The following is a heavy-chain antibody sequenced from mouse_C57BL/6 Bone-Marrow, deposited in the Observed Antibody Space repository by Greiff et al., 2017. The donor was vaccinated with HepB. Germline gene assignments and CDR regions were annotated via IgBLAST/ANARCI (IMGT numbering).Heavy chain of an antibody. CDR2: IDPSDSET. Sequence: VQLQQPGAELMRPGSSVKLSCKASGYTFTSYWMHWVKQRPIQGLEWIGNIDPSDSETHYNQKFKDKATLTVDKSSSTAYMQLSSLTSEDSAVYYCARAEYYGRFAYWGQGTLVTVSA. CDR3: ARAEYYGRFAY. CDR1: GYTFTSYW. J-gene: IGHJ3*01. D-gene: IGHD2-1*01. V-gene: IGHV1-52*01.